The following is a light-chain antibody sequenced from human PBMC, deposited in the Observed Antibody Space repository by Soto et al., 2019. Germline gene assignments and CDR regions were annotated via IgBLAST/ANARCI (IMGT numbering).Light chain of an antibody. J-gene: IGKJ1*01. CDR2: GAS. CDR3: QQSESSVT. V-gene: IGKV3-20*01. Sequence: EIVLTQSPGSLSLSPGEGATLSCRASQSVSSSFFAWYQQKPGQAPSLLIYGASRRPTGVPDRFSGSGSGTDFTLSISRLEPEDFTVYYCQQSESSVTFGQGTKVQIK. CDR1: QSVSSSF.